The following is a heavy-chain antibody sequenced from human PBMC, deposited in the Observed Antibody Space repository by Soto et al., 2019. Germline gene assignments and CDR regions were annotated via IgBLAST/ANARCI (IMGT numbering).Heavy chain of an antibody. CDR1: GGAFTNYS. CDR2: IIPLHNTS. J-gene: IGHJ6*02. Sequence: QVHLLQSGAEVKKPGYSLKVSCKVSGGAFTNYSLNWVRHSPGKGLEWLGGIIPLHNTSNYSEKFVGRLSVTADISSTSVYMHLSGLTSGDTATYYCASWSAWNPLYYHGMDVWGQGTTVTVSS. D-gene: IGHD1-1*01. V-gene: IGHV1-69*06. CDR3: ASWSAWNPLYYHGMDV.